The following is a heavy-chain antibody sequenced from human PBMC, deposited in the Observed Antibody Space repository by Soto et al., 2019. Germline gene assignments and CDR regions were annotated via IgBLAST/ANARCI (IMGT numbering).Heavy chain of an antibody. CDR2: INPNSGGT. CDR3: ARNLPWELLRIRYYYYGMDA. D-gene: IGHD1-26*01. CDR1: VYTFTCYY. V-gene: IGHV1-2*02. J-gene: IGHJ6*02. Sequence: GXSVKVSCKASVYTFTCYYMHWVRQAPGQGLEWMGWINPNSGGTNYAQKFQGRVTMTRDTSISTAYMELSRLGSDDTAVYYCARNLPWELLRIRYYYYGMDAWGQGPTVTVSS.